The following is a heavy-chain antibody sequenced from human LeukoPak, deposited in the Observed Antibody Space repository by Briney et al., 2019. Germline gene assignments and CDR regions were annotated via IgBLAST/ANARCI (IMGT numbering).Heavy chain of an antibody. CDR2: IYPGDSDT. Sequence: GESLKISGKGSGYSFTNYWSGGVRQMPGKVLEWMGIIYPGDSDTTYSPSFQGQVTISGDKSLRTAYLQWSSLKASDTAMYYCARRGVYSSGYSDAFDIWGQGTMVTVSS. V-gene: IGHV5-51*01. J-gene: IGHJ3*02. CDR3: ARRGVYSSGYSDAFDI. D-gene: IGHD3-22*01. CDR1: GYSFTNYW.